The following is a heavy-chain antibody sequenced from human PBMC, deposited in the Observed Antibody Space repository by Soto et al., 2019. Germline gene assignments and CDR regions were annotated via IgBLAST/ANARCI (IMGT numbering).Heavy chain of an antibody. Sequence: ASVKVSCKASGYTFTGYYMHWVRQAPGQGLEWMGWINPNSGGTNYAQKFQGWVTMTRDTSISTAYMELSRLRSDDTAVYYCARGRRYCSGGSCYSDYYGMDVWGQGTTVTVSS. CDR3: ARGRRYCSGGSCYSDYYGMDV. D-gene: IGHD2-15*01. V-gene: IGHV1-2*04. CDR1: GYTFTGYY. J-gene: IGHJ6*02. CDR2: INPNSGGT.